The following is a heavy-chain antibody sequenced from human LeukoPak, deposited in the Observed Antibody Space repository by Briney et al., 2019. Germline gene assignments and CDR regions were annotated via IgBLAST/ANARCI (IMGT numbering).Heavy chain of an antibody. CDR3: AKDRTDFWSGYDFDY. J-gene: IGHJ4*02. D-gene: IGHD3-3*01. CDR1: GFTFSSYS. CDR2: ISSSSSTI. Sequence: PGGSLRLSCAASGFTFSSYSMNWVRQAPGKGLEWVSYISSSSSTIYYADSVKGRFTISRDNSKNTLYLQMNSLRAEDTAVYYCAKDRTDFWSGYDFDYWGQGTLVTVSS. V-gene: IGHV3-48*01.